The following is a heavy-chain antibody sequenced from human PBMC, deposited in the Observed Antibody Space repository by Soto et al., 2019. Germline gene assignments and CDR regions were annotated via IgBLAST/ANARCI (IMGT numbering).Heavy chain of an antibody. CDR3: PTPPLRSDAFDI. Sequence: EVQLLESGGGLVQPGGSLRLSCAASGFTFSSYAMSWVRQAPGKGLEWVSAISGSGGSTYYADSVKGRFTISRDNSKNTLYLQMNSLRAEDTAVYFCPTPPLRSDAFDIWGQGTMVTVSS. CDR1: GFTFSSYA. CDR2: ISGSGGST. D-gene: IGHD3-3*01. V-gene: IGHV3-23*01. J-gene: IGHJ3*02.